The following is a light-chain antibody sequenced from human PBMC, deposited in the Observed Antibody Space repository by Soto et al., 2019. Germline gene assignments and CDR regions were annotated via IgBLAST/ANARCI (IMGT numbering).Light chain of an antibody. CDR2: KAS. CDR1: QTISSW. J-gene: IGKJ1*01. Sequence: DLQMTQSPSTLSGSVGDRVTITCRASQTISSWLAWYPQKPGKAPNLLIYKASTLKSGVPSRFSGSGSGTEFPLTISTLHPDDFATYSCQHYNSYSEAFGQGTKVDI. CDR3: QHYNSYSEA. V-gene: IGKV1-5*03.